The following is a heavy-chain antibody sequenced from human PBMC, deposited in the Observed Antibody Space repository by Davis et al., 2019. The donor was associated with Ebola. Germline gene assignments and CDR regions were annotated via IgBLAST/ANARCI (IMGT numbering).Heavy chain of an antibody. CDR2: IKQDGSEK. CDR3: AREEMATLY. Sequence: GESLKIYCAASGFTFSSYWMSWVRQAPGKGLEWVANIKQDGSEKYYVDSVKGRFTISRDNDKNSLYLQMNNLRAEDTAVYYCAREEMATLYWGQGTLVTVSS. J-gene: IGHJ4*02. CDR1: GFTFSSYW. V-gene: IGHV3-7*03. D-gene: IGHD5-24*01.